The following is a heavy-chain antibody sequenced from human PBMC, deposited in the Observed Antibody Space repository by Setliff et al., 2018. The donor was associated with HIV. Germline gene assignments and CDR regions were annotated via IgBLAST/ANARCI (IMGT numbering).Heavy chain of an antibody. V-gene: IGHV4-38-2*02. J-gene: IGHJ6*02. CDR1: GDFFSSDYY. D-gene: IGHD1-26*01. CDR2: ISYSGNT. CDR3: ARGFYREAMDV. Sequence: PSETLSLTCTVSGDFFSSDYYWSWIRQPPGKELEWVGSISYSGNTDQNPSLKSRVTISQDTSNNQFSLKLSSVTAPDTAVYFCARGFYREAMDVWGPGTTVTVSS.